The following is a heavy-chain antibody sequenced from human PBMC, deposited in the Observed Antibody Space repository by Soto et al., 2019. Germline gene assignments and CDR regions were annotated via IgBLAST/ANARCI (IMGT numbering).Heavy chain of an antibody. CDR3: ARNSEHFDY. CDR2: ISSSGRTI. CDR1: GFTLSDYY. J-gene: IGHJ4*02. V-gene: IGHV3-11*01. Sequence: QVHLVESGGGLVKPGGSLRLSCAASGFTLSDYYMTWILQAPGKGLEWVSYISSSGRTIYYADSVRGRFTISRDNAENSLYLQMNSLRAEDTALYYCARNSEHFDYWGQGTLVTVSS. D-gene: IGHD1-26*01.